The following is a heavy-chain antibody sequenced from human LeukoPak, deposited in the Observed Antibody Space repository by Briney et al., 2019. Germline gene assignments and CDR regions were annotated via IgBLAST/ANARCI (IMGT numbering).Heavy chain of an antibody. CDR2: INTNTGNP. Sequence: ASVKVSCKASGYTFTTYPINWVRQAPGQGLEWMGWINTNTGNPTYAQGFTGRFVFSLDTSVSTAYLQISSLKAEDTAVYYCARERREYSPPGGFDPWGQGTLVTVSS. J-gene: IGHJ5*02. D-gene: IGHD6-6*01. V-gene: IGHV7-4-1*02. CDR3: ARERREYSPPGGFDP. CDR1: GYTFTTYP.